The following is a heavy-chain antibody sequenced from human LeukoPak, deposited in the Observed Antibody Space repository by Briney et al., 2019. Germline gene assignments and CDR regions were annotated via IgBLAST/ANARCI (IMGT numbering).Heavy chain of an antibody. Sequence: GRSLRLSCAASGFTFSSYGMHWVRQAPGKGLEWVAVISHDGSKKYYVDPVKGRFTISRDNSKNTVYLQMNSLRAEDTAVYYCAKDLIGESGWGQGTLVTVSS. CDR1: GFTFSSYG. V-gene: IGHV3-30*18. J-gene: IGHJ4*02. CDR3: AKDLIGESG. D-gene: IGHD3-3*01. CDR2: ISHDGSKK.